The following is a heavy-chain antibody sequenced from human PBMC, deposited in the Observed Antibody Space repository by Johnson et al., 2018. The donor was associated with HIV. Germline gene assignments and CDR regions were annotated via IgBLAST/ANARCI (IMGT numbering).Heavy chain of an antibody. V-gene: IGHV3-30*19. CDR1: GFTFSTYG. CDR2: TSYDGGNK. Sequence: QVQLVESGGGVVQPGRSLRLSCAASGFTFSTYGMHWVRQAPGKGLEWVAVTSYDGGNKYYADSVKGRLTISRDNSKNTVYLQMNSLRAEDTAVYYCAGERDYYDSFWLDHDAFDIWGQGTMVTVSS. CDR3: AGERDYYDSFWLDHDAFDI. J-gene: IGHJ3*02. D-gene: IGHD3-22*01.